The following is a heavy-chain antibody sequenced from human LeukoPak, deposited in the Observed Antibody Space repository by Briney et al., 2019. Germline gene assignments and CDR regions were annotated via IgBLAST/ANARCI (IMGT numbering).Heavy chain of an antibody. CDR3: AKESDYGGNFAPDY. Sequence: GGSLRPSCAASGFTFSSYAMSWVRQAPGKGLEWVSAISGSGGSTYYADSVKGRFTISRDNSKNTLYLQMNSLRAEDTAVYYCAKESDYGGNFAPDYWGQGTLVTVSS. J-gene: IGHJ4*02. D-gene: IGHD4-23*01. V-gene: IGHV3-23*01. CDR1: GFTFSSYA. CDR2: ISGSGGST.